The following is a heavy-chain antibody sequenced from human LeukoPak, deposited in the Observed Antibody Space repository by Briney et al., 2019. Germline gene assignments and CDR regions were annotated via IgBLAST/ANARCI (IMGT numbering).Heavy chain of an antibody. V-gene: IGHV3-30*04. CDR3: ASPQGDP. J-gene: IGHJ5*02. Sequence: GGSLRLSCAASGFTFSSYAMHWVRQAPGKGLEWVAVISYDGSNKYYADSVKGRFTISRDNSKNTLYLQMNGLRAEDTAVYYCASPQGDPWGQGTLVTVSS. CDR1: GFTFSSYA. CDR2: ISYDGSNK.